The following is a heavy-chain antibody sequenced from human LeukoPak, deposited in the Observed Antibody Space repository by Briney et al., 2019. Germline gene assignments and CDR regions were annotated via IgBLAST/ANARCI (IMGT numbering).Heavy chain of an antibody. J-gene: IGHJ4*02. Sequence: PGGSLRLSCAASGFTFINYNMNWVRQAPGKGLEWVSSISSSSVYKYCADSVKGRFTISRDNAKNSLFLQMNRLRAEDTAVYYCAREMVFGEPWGQGTLVTVSS. CDR2: ISSSSVYK. CDR1: GFTFINYN. D-gene: IGHD3-10*02. V-gene: IGHV3-21*01. CDR3: AREMVFGEP.